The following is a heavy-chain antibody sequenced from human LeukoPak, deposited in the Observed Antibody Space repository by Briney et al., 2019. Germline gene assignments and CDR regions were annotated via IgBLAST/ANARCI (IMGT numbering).Heavy chain of an antibody. CDR1: GGSLINYY. J-gene: IGHJ4*02. V-gene: IGHV4-59*08. Sequence: SETLSLTCTVSGGSLINYYWSWIRQSPEKGLEWIGYIHDSGSTNYNPSLKSRVTISVDTSKNQFSLKLSSVTAADTAVYYCARLDAAAGRYLQFFYWGQGTLVTVSS. D-gene: IGHD5-24*01. CDR2: IHDSGST. CDR3: ARLDAAAGRYLQFFY.